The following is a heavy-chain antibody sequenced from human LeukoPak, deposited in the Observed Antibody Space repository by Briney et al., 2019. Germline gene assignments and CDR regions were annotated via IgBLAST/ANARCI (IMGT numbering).Heavy chain of an antibody. J-gene: IGHJ4*02. CDR1: GYSLSSGYY. CDR2: IYHSGST. Sequence: SETLSLTCTVSGYSLSSGYYWGWIRPPPGKGLEWSGSIYHSGSTYYNPSLKSRVTISVDTSKNQSSLKLSSVTAADTAVYYCARPRGPIVGATDYWGQGTLVTVSS. V-gene: IGHV4-38-2*02. D-gene: IGHD1-26*01. CDR3: ARPRGPIVGATDY.